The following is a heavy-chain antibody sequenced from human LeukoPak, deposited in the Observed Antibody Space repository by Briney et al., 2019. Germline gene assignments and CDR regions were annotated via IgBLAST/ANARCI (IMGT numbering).Heavy chain of an antibody. D-gene: IGHD3-9*01. CDR3: ARDPYDILTGPYFGY. CDR2: INRDGRAT. Sequence: GGSLRLSCAASGFAFRSYWMHWVRQGPGKGLLWVSRINRDGRATSYADSVKGRFTISRDNAKNTLYLQMNSLRAEDTAVYYCARDPYDILTGPYFGYWGQGTLVTVSS. CDR1: GFAFRSYW. J-gene: IGHJ4*02. V-gene: IGHV3-74*01.